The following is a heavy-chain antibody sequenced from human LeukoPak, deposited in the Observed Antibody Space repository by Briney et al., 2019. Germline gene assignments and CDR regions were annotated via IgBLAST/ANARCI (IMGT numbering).Heavy chain of an antibody. D-gene: IGHD3-22*01. CDR1: GFTFSSYA. Sequence: GRSLRLSCAASGFTFSSYAMHWVRQAPGKGLEWVAVISYDGSNKYYADSVKGRFTISRDNSKNTLYLQMNSLRTEDTAVYYCARSPYYDSSGYYYVWGQGTLVTVSS. V-gene: IGHV3-30*14. CDR3: ARSPYYDSSGYYYV. CDR2: ISYDGSNK. J-gene: IGHJ4*02.